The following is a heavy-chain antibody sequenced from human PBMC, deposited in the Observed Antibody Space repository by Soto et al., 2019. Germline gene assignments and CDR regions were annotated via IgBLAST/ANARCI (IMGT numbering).Heavy chain of an antibody. CDR2: IYYTGMT. V-gene: IGHV4-39*01. Sequence: SETLSLTCTVSGTSISSTNYYWGWIRQPPGKGLEWITSIYYTGMTYYNPSLKSRVTISVDTSKNQFSLNLNSVTAADRAVYYCATLPPRIVVMTLPFPSWGQGTLVTVSS. CDR3: ATLPPRIVVMTLPFPS. J-gene: IGHJ4*02. CDR1: GTSISSTNYY. D-gene: IGHD2-21*02.